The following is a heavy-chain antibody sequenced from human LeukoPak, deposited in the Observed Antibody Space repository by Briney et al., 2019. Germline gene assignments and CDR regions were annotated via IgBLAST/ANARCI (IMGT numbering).Heavy chain of an antibody. V-gene: IGHV4-4*07. D-gene: IGHD3-3*01. CDR2: IYTSGST. Sequence: SETLCLTCTASGGSISSYYWSWIRQPAGKGPEWIGRIYTSGSTNYNPSLKSRLTMSVDTSKNQFSLKLSSVTAADTAVYYCARGYDFWSGYYGAFDIWGQGTMVTVSS. J-gene: IGHJ3*02. CDR1: GGSISSYY. CDR3: ARGYDFWSGYYGAFDI.